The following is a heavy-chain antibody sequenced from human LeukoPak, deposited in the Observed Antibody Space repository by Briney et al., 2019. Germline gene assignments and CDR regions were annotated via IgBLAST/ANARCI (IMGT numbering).Heavy chain of an antibody. V-gene: IGHV3-30*18. CDR3: VKASSGSYWGGYFDY. CDR2: ISYDGVNE. Sequence: PGRSLRLSCVTSGFTFSNYAMHWVRQAPDKGLEWVAVISYDGVNEYYAEALKGRFSISRDSSGNTAYLQMNSLRIDDTAVYYCVKASSGSYWGGYFDYWGQGALVTVSS. J-gene: IGHJ4*02. D-gene: IGHD1-26*01. CDR1: GFTFSNYA.